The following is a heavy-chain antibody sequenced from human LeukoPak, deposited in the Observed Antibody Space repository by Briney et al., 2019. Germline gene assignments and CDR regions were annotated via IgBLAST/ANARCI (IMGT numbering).Heavy chain of an antibody. Sequence: GGSLRLSCAASGFTFSSYSMNWVRQAPGKGLEWVSSISSSGSYVYYADSVKGRFTISRDNAKNSLYLQMNSLSAEDTAVYYCARENRGSLDYWAQGTLVTVSS. CDR3: ARENRGSLDY. V-gene: IGHV3-21*01. CDR2: ISSSGSYV. CDR1: GFTFSSYS. J-gene: IGHJ4*02. D-gene: IGHD3-16*01.